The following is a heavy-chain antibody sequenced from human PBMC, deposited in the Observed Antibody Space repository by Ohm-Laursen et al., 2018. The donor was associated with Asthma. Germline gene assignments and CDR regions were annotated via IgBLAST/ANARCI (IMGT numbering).Heavy chain of an antibody. CDR3: ARDIVSVRGYSYGYGY. V-gene: IGHV1-69*13. J-gene: IGHJ4*02. CDR1: GGTFSSYA. Sequence: SVKVSCKASGGTFSSYAISWVRQAPGQGLEWMGGIIPIFGTANYAQKFQGRVTITADESTSTAYMELSSLRSEDTAVYYCARDIVSVRGYSYGYGYWGQGTLVTVSS. D-gene: IGHD5-18*01. CDR2: IIPIFGTA.